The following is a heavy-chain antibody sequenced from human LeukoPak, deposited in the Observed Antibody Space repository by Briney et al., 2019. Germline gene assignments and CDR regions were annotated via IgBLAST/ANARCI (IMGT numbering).Heavy chain of an antibody. CDR2: IYSGGST. Sequence: GGSLRLSCAASGFTVSSNYMSWVRQASGKGLEWVSIIYSGGSTFYADSVKGRFTISRDNSKNTLYLQMNSLRAEDTAVYYCARGGSYLSAFDIWGQGTVVTVSS. J-gene: IGHJ3*02. CDR1: GFTVSSNY. D-gene: IGHD1-26*01. V-gene: IGHV3-53*01. CDR3: ARGGSYLSAFDI.